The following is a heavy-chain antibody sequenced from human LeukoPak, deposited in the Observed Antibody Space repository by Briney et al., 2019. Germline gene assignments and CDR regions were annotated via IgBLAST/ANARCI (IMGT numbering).Heavy chain of an antibody. CDR1: GFTFSTYW. Sequence: GGSLTLSCAASGFTFSTYWRHWLPHAPGKGLMWVSRIKSDGSTNYADSVKGRFTISRDNAKNTVSLQMNSLRPEDTGVYYCARAPSEIGGYYPEYFRHWGQGTLVTVSS. CDR2: IKSDGST. D-gene: IGHD3-22*01. V-gene: IGHV3-74*01. CDR3: ARAPSEIGGYYPEYFRH. J-gene: IGHJ1*01.